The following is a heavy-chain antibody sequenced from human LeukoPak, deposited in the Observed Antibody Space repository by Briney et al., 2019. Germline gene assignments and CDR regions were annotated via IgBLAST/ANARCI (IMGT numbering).Heavy chain of an antibody. CDR1: GYTFTGHY. CDR2: INPNSGGT. D-gene: IGHD3-10*01. Sequence: ASVKVSCKASGYTFTGHYMWWVRQAPGQGLEWMGWINPNSGGTNYAQKFQGRVTMTRDTSISTAYMELSRLRSDDTAVYYCARVTVSGSYWLLDYWGQGTLVTVSS. V-gene: IGHV1-2*02. CDR3: ARVTVSGSYWLLDY. J-gene: IGHJ4*02.